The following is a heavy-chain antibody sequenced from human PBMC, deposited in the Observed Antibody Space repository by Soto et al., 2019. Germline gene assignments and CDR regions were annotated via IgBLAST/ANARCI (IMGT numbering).Heavy chain of an antibody. V-gene: IGHV3-15*01. CDR2: IKSKTDGGTA. CDR1: GLTFSNSW. Sequence: SLRLSCAASGLTFSNSWLSWVRQTPGKRLEWVGRIKSKTDGGTADYAAPVKGRFTISRDDSRNTLYLQMSSLKIEDTAIYYCSTRGSFWGQGTLVTVSS. J-gene: IGHJ4*02. CDR3: STRGSF. D-gene: IGHD6-13*01.